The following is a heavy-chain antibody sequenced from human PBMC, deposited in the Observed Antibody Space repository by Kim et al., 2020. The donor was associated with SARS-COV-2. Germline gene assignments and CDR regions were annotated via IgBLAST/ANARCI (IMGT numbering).Heavy chain of an antibody. V-gene: IGHV4-31*03. Sequence: SETLSLTCTVSGGSISSGGYYWSWIRQHPGKGLEWIVYIYYSGSTYYNPSLKSRVTISVDTSKNQFSLKLSSVTAADTAVYYCARVPAVAGYWYFDLWGRGTLVTVSS. J-gene: IGHJ2*01. CDR2: IYYSGST. CDR3: ARVPAVAGYWYFDL. D-gene: IGHD6-19*01. CDR1: GGSISSGGYY.